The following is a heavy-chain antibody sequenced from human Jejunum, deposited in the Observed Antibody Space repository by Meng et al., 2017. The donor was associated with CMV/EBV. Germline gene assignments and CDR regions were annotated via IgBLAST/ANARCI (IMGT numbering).Heavy chain of an antibody. V-gene: IGHV5-51*01. CDR3: ARRGGSLAYFDA. CDR2: IYPGDSDT. CDR1: GYTFPTSG. J-gene: IGHJ4*02. Sequence: KAPGYTFPTSGIGWGRQMPGKGLEWMGIIYPGDSDTRYGPSFQGQVTISADNSVTTAYLQWDSLKASDTGVYYCARRGGSLAYFDAWGQGTQVTVSS. D-gene: IGHD2-15*01.